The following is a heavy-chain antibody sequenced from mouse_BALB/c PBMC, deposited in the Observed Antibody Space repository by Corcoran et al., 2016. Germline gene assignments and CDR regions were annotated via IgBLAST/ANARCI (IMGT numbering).Heavy chain of an antibody. J-gene: IGHJ2*01. D-gene: IGHD2-10*02. CDR3: ARGGYGNYVGFDY. V-gene: IGHV1-9*01. Sequence: QVQLQQSGAELMKPGASVKISCKATGYTFSSYWIEWVKQRPGHGLEWIGEILPGSGSTNYNEKFKGKATFTADTSSNTAYMQLSSLTSEDSAVYYCARGGYGNYVGFDYWGQGTTLTVSS. CDR2: ILPGSGST. CDR1: GYTFSSYW.